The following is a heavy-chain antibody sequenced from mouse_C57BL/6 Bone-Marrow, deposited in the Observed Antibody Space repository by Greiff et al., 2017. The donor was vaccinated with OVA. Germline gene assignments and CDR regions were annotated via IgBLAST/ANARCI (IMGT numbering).Heavy chain of an antibody. V-gene: IGHV1-63*01. CDR2: IYPGGGYT. CDR3: AAWAWFAY. Sequence: QVQLQQSGAELVRPGTSVKMSCKASGYTFTNYWIGWAKQRPGHGLEWIGDIYPGGGYTNYNEKFKGKATLTADKSSSTAYMQLSSLTSEDSAVYYCAAWAWFAYWGQGTLVTVSA. CDR1: GYTFTNYW. J-gene: IGHJ3*01.